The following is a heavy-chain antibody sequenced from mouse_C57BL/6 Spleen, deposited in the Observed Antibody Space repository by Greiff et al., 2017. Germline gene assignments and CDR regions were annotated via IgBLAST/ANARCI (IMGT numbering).Heavy chain of an antibody. J-gene: IGHJ2*01. CDR1: GYAFSSSW. CDR3: ARSGHCDVRGNYFDY. V-gene: IGHV1-82*01. CDR2: IYPGDGDT. D-gene: IGHD2-13*01. Sequence: QVQLQQSGPELVKPGASVKISCKASGYAFSSSWMNWVKQRPGKGLEWIGRIYPGDGDTNYNGKIKGKATLTADKSSSTAYMKLSSLTSEDSAVYFVARSGHCDVRGNYFDYWGQGTTLTVSS.